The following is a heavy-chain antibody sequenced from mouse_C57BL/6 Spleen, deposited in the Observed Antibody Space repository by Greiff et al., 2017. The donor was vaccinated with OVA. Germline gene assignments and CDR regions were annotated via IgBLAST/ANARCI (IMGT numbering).Heavy chain of an antibody. CDR1: GFNIKDDY. Sequence: VQLQQSGAELVRPGASVKLSCTASGFNIKDDYMHWVKQRPEQGLEWIGWIDPENGDTEYASKFQGKATITADTSSNTAYLQLSSLTSEDTAVYYCTTVYDGYYLFAYWGQGTLVTVSA. J-gene: IGHJ3*01. D-gene: IGHD2-3*01. V-gene: IGHV14-4*01. CDR3: TTVYDGYYLFAY. CDR2: IDPENGDT.